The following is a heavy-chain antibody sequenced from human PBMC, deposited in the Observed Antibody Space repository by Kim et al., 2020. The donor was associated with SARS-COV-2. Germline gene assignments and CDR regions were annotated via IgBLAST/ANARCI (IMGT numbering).Heavy chain of an antibody. V-gene: IGHV1-3*01. Sequence: FQGRVTSTRDTSASTAYMELSSLRSEDTAVYYCARVAYCGGDCYSSPFDYWGQGTLVTVSS. CDR3: ARVAYCGGDCYSSPFDY. D-gene: IGHD2-21*02. J-gene: IGHJ4*02.